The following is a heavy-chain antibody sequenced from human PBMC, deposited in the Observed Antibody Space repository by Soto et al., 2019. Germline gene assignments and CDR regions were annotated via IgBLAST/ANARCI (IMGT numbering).Heavy chain of an antibody. Sequence: QVRLQESGPGLVEPSGTLSLTCAVSGDSVSSSSCWSWVRQAPGKGLEWIGESYHSGTFNYNPSLASRVSVSVDKSRNQLSMNLKSVTAADTAVYYCVRSVPAATWQYSGMDVWGQGTTVTVSS. J-gene: IGHJ6*02. D-gene: IGHD2-2*01. CDR2: SYHSGTF. V-gene: IGHV4-4*02. CDR1: GDSVSSSSC. CDR3: VRSVPAATWQYSGMDV.